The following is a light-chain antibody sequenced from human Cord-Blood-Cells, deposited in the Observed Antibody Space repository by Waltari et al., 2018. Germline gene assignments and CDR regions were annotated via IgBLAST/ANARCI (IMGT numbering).Light chain of an antibody. J-gene: IGLJ1*01. CDR1: SSHVGGYNY. Sequence: QSALTQPPSASGSPGQSVTISCTGTSSHVGGYNYVSWYHQHPGKTPKLMIYDVSKRPSGVPDRFSGSKAGNTASLTVSGLQAEDEADYYCSSYAGSNNFVFGTGTKVTVL. CDR2: DVS. V-gene: IGLV2-8*01. CDR3: SSYAGSNNFV.